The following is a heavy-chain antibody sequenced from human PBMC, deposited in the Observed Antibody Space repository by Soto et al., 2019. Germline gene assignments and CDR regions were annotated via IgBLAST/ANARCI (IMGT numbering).Heavy chain of an antibody. D-gene: IGHD3-22*01. CDR3: AGSGYYHNSGMDV. V-gene: IGHV4-59*12. Sequence: SETLSLTCTVSGDSMSGYYWTWFRQPPGKGLEWVGYIYYTGSTQYNPSLKSRVTVSVDTSKNQFSLKLSSVTAADTAVYYCAGSGYYHNSGMDVWGQGTTVTV. J-gene: IGHJ6*02. CDR1: GDSMSGYY. CDR2: IYYTGST.